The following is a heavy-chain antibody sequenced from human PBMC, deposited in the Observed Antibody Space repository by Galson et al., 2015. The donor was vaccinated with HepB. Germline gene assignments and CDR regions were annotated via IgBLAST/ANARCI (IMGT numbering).Heavy chain of an antibody. V-gene: IGHV3-74*01. CDR2: IDNDGTGT. J-gene: IGHJ4*02. Sequence: SLRLSCAASGFTFNNHWMHWVRQAPGKGLVWVSRIDNDGTGTDYGDSVKGRFTISRDNAKNTLYLQMNSLRVEDTAVYYCARGGPLGTYYLDYWGQGILVTVSS. CDR3: ARGGPLGTYYLDY. CDR1: GFTFNNHW. D-gene: IGHD3/OR15-3a*01.